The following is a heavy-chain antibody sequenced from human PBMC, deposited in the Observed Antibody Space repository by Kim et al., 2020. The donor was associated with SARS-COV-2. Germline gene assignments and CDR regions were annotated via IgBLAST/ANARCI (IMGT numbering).Heavy chain of an antibody. V-gene: IGHV3-53*01. Sequence: DRFPITRDNSMNTLYLQLNSLRAEDTAVYYCARDRGDYVWGSYRNDAFDIWGQGTMVTVSS. D-gene: IGHD3-16*02. CDR3: ARDRGDYVWGSYRNDAFDI. J-gene: IGHJ3*02.